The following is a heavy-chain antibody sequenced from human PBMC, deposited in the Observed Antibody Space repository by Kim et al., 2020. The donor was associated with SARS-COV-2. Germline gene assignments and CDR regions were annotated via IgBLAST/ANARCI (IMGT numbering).Heavy chain of an antibody. V-gene: IGHV4-4*02. CDR1: GGSISSSNW. J-gene: IGHJ4*02. Sequence: SETLSLTCAVSGGSISSSNWWSWVRQPPGKGLEWIGEIYHSGSTNYNPSLKSRVTISVDKSKNQFSLKLSSVTAADTAVYYCARSQVGNYGPLWFGAPFDYWGQGTLVTVSS. D-gene: IGHD3-10*01. CDR3: ARSQVGNYGPLWFGAPFDY. CDR2: IYHSGST.